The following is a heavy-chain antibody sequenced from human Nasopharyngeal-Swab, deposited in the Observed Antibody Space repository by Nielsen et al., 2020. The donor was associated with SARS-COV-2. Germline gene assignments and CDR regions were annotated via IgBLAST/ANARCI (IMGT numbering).Heavy chain of an antibody. CDR1: GYTFTSYY. V-gene: IGHV1-2*02. CDR3: ARVAAMATAYYYYGMDV. CDR2: INPSGGGT. Sequence: ASVKVSCKASGYTFTSYYMHWVRQAPGQGLEWMGIINPSGGGTNYAQKFQGRVTMTRDTSISTAYMELSRLRSDDTAVYYCARVAAMATAYYYYGMDVWGQGTTVTVSS. D-gene: IGHD5-18*01. J-gene: IGHJ6*02.